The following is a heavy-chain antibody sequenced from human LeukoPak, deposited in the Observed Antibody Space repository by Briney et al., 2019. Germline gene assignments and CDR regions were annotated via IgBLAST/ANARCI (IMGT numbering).Heavy chain of an antibody. CDR1: GYTFTGYY. CDR3: ARVTLLYYVSGSFLSALDY. D-gene: IGHD3-10*01. J-gene: IGHJ4*02. V-gene: IGHV1-2*02. CDR2: INPNSGGT. Sequence: ASVTVSCKASGYTFTGYYMHWVRQAPGQGLEWMGWINPNSGGTNYAQKFQGRVTMTRDTSISTAYMELSRLRSDDTAVYDCARVTLLYYVSGSFLSALDYWGQGTLVTVSS.